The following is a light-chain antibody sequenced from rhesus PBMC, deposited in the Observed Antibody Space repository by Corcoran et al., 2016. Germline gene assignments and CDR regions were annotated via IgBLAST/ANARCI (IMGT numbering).Light chain of an antibody. Sequence: DIVMTQTPPSLPVTPGEPASISCRSSQSLLHGDGTTYFYWYLQKPGQPPRLLIYRVSNRCPGVSDRFRGSGSGTDFTLKSSRVEAEDVGVYYCMQALEAPYSFGQGTKVEIK. CDR2: RVS. J-gene: IGKJ2*01. CDR1: QSLLHGDGTTY. V-gene: IGKV2-73*01. CDR3: MQALEAPYS.